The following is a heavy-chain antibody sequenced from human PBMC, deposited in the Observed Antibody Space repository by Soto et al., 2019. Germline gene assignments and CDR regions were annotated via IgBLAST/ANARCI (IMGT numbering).Heavy chain of an antibody. D-gene: IGHD3-16*01. CDR2: ISSSSYTI. Sequence: EVQLVESGGGLVQPGGSLRLSCTASGFTFNTYNMNWVRQAPGKGLEWVSYISSSSYTISYADSIKGRFTISRDNAKKSLDLQMNSLRDEDTVVYYCAREMSLSGGAYFDYWGQGTLISVSS. V-gene: IGHV3-48*02. CDR3: AREMSLSGGAYFDY. CDR1: GFTFNTYN. J-gene: IGHJ4*02.